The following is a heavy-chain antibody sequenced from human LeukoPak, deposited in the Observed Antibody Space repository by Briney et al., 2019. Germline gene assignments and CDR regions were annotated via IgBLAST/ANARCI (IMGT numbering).Heavy chain of an antibody. CDR1: GGSISSSSYY. CDR2: IYHSGST. CDR3: ARDLPTYCGGDCYSGGFDY. V-gene: IGHV4-31*03. J-gene: IGHJ4*02. Sequence: SETLSLTCTVSGGSISSSSYYWSWIRQHPGKGLEWIGYIYHSGSTYYNPSLKSRVTISLDTSKNQFSLKLSSVTAADTAVYYCARDLPTYCGGDCYSGGFDYWGQGTLVTVSS. D-gene: IGHD2-21*02.